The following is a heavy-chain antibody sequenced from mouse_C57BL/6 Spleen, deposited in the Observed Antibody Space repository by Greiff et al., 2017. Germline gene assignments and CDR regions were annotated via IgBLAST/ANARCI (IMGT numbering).Heavy chain of an antibody. CDR2: IYPGDGDT. D-gene: IGHD1-1*01. J-gene: IGHJ2*01. V-gene: IGHV1-82*01. CDR1: GYAFSSSW. CDR3: AGYYAFDY. Sequence: QVQLQQSGPELVKPGASVKIFCKASGYAFSSSWMNWVKQRPGKGLEWIGRIYPGDGDTNYNGKFKGKATLTADKSSSTAYMQLSSLTSEDSAVYFCAGYYAFDYWGQGTTLTVSS.